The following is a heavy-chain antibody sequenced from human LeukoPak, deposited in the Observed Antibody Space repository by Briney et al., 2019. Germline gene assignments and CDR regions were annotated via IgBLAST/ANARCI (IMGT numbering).Heavy chain of an antibody. CDR3: ARGLQTSWFGELDNDY. CDR2: IYSGGST. CDR1: GFTVSSNY. Sequence: PGGSLRLSCAASGFTVSSNYMSWVRQAPGKGLEWVSVIYSGGSTYYADSVKGRFTFSRDNSKNTLYLQMNSLRAEDTAVYYCARGLQTSWFGELDNDYWGQGTLVTVSS. J-gene: IGHJ4*02. D-gene: IGHD3-10*01. V-gene: IGHV3-53*01.